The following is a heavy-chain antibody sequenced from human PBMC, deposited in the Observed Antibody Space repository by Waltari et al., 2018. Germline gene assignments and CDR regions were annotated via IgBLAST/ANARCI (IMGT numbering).Heavy chain of an antibody. CDR1: GYTFINYE. CDR3: ARGRDVFANFDYNWFDP. V-gene: IGHV1-8*02. CDR2: VNPNSGTT. Sequence: QVQLVQTGAEVLRPGAAVKASCQASGYTFINYETNWGRQAAGQGLGWVGWVNPNSGTTGYAQKFQGRISLTWDTVTRTAYMELSNLRSDDTAVFYCARGRDVFANFDYNWFDPWGQGTLVTVSS. J-gene: IGHJ5*02. D-gene: IGHD3-3*01.